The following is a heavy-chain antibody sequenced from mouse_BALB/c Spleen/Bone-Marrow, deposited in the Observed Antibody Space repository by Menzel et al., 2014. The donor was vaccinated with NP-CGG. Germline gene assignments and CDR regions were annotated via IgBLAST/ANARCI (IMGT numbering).Heavy chain of an antibody. CDR2: IDPSDSYT. CDR3: TRGDYDWYFDV. D-gene: IGHD2-4*01. Sequence: QVHVKQSGAELVKPGASVKMSCKASGYTLTSYWMHWVKQRPGQGLEWIGVIDPSDSYTSYNQKFKGKATLTVDTSSSTAYMQLSSLTSEDSAVYYCTRGDYDWYFDVWGAGTTATVSS. V-gene: IGHV1S127*01. CDR1: GYTLTSYW. J-gene: IGHJ1*01.